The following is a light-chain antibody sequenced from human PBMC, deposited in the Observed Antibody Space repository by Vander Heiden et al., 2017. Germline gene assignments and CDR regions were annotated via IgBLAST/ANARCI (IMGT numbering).Light chain of an antibody. CDR3: QIWDSSSERVI. CDR2: DDS. J-gene: IGLJ2*01. Sequence: SFVLTHPPSVSVAPGQTARITGGGKDIGGKSSHWYHKKPGQSPVLVVFDDSGRPSGIPVRFSGSKSGNTATLTISRVEAGDEADYYCQIWDSSSERVIFGGGTKLTVL. CDR1: DIGGKS. V-gene: IGLV3-21*02.